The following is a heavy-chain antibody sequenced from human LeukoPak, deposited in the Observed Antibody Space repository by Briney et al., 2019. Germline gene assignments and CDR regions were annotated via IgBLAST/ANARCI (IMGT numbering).Heavy chain of an antibody. D-gene: IGHD5-24*01. CDR2: INPSGGST. Sequence: ASVKVSCKASGYTFTSYYMHWVRQAPGQGLEWMGIINPSGGSTSYAQKFQGRVTMTRDTSTSTVYMELSSLRSEDTAVYYCARLNRRRDGNHYYFDYWGQGTLVTVSS. CDR3: ARLNRRRDGNHYYFDY. CDR1: GYTFTSYY. J-gene: IGHJ4*02. V-gene: IGHV1-46*01.